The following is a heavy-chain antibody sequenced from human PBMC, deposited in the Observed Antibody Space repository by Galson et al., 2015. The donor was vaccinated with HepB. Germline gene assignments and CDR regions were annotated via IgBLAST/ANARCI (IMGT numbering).Heavy chain of an antibody. J-gene: IGHJ4*02. CDR1: GFNFAHYG. CDR2: VSNDGGRR. D-gene: IGHD5-24*01. V-gene: IGHV3-30*18. CDR3: AKDGRWRSANGDHFHH. Sequence: SVRLSCEASGFNFAHYGMHWVRQAPGQGLEWVGFVSNDGGRRYYSESVKGRFTITRDTSPNTVSFQLNSLRFEDTGVYYCAKDGRWRSANGDHFHHWGQGTLVTVYS.